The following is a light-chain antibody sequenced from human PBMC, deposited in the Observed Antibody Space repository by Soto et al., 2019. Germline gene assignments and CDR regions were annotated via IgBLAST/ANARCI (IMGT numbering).Light chain of an antibody. Sequence: IVMPQSPATLSVSPGERATLSCRASQSINSNLAWYQQKPGQAPRLLMFRASIRATGFPARFSGSGSGTEFNITISSLQSEDSAVYYCQKYNNWPRATVGGGTKVDIK. CDR3: QKYNNWPRAT. J-gene: IGKJ4*01. V-gene: IGKV3-15*01. CDR2: RAS. CDR1: QSINSN.